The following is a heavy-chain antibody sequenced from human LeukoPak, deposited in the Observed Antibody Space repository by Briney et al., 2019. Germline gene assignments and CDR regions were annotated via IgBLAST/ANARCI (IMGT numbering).Heavy chain of an antibody. CDR3: AKDRQEYSGYDYHFGY. CDR1: GFTFSSYG. V-gene: IGHV3-30*18. CDR2: ISYDGSDK. J-gene: IGHJ4*02. Sequence: GRSLRLSCAASGFTFSSYGMHWVRQAPGKGLEWVAVISYDGSDKNYADSVKGRFTISRDNSKNTLYLQMNSLRAEDTAVYYCAKDRQEYSGYDYHFGYWGQGTLVTVSS. D-gene: IGHD5-12*01.